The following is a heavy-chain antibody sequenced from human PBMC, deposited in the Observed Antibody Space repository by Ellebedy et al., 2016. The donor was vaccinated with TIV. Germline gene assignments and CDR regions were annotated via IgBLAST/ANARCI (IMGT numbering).Heavy chain of an antibody. J-gene: IGHJ4*02. Sequence: SETLSLTCAVSGGSISSGGYSWSWIRQPPGKGLEWIGYIYQRGSTYYNPSLKSRVTISVDRSKNQFSLKLSSVTAADTAVYYCARGLTPHFDSWGQGTLVTVSS. CDR1: GGSISSGGYS. CDR3: ARGLTPHFDS. D-gene: IGHD6-19*01. CDR2: IYQRGST. V-gene: IGHV4-30-2*01.